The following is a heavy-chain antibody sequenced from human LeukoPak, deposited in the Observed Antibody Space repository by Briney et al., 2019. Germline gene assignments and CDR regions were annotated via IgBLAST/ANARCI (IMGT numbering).Heavy chain of an antibody. J-gene: IGHJ4*02. Sequence: SETLSLTCAVYGGSFSGYYWNWIRQPPGKGLAWIGEISHSGSTNYSPSLKSRVTISLDTSKNQFSLKVNSVTAADTAVYYCAAVTTGYWGPGTLVTVSS. CDR3: AAVTTGY. V-gene: IGHV4-34*01. D-gene: IGHD4-17*01. CDR1: GGSFSGYY. CDR2: ISHSGST.